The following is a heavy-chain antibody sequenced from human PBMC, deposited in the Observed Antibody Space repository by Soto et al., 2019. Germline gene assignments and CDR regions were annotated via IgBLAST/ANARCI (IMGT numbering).Heavy chain of an antibody. CDR3: ARPLPAVISTVDL. CDR2: INHGGSEK. Sequence: LRLSCAASGFNFGGYWMGWVRQFPVKVLEWLANINHGGSEKYYVYSLKGRFTISRDNVKNSLYLKMYSLRDGDTALYYCARPLPAVISTVDLWGQGTLVTVS. CDR1: GFNFGGYW. D-gene: IGHD2-21*01. J-gene: IGHJ5*02. V-gene: IGHV3-7*05.